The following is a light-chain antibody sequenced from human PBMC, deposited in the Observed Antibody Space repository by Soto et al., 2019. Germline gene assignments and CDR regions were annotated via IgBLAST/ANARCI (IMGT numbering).Light chain of an antibody. V-gene: IGLV2-8*01. CDR1: SSDVGSYNF. CDR2: EVN. J-gene: IGLJ1*01. CDR3: NSYAGSNIYV. Sequence: QSALTQPPSASGSPGQSVTISCTGTSSDVGSYNFVSWYQHHPGKAPKLIIYEVNKRPSGVPNRFSGSKSGNTASLTVSGLQAVDEADYYCNSYAGSNIYVFGTGTKVTVL.